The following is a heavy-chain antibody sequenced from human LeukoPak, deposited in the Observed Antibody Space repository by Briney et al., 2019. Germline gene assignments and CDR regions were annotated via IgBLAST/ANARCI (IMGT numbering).Heavy chain of an antibody. CDR3: ARRLTQYDCFDP. V-gene: IGHV6-1*01. CDR2: TYYRSTWYN. J-gene: IGHJ5*02. D-gene: IGHD2-2*01. Sequence: SQTLSLTCAISGDSVSSNSVTWNWIRQSPSRGLEWLGRTYYRSTWYNDYAVSVRGRITVNPDTSKNQFSLHLNSVTPEDTAVYYCARRLTQYDCFDPWGQGILVPVSS. CDR1: GDSVSSNSVT.